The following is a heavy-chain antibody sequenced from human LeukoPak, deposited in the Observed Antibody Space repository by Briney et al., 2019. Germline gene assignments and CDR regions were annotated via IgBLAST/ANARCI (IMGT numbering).Heavy chain of an antibody. CDR1: GGSITTYY. CDR2: IYYSGST. CDR3: ARRRYCGGDCYTLDY. Sequence: SETLSLTCTVSGGSITTYYCSWIRQPPGKGLEWIGYIYYSGSTNYNPSLKSRVTISIDTSKNQFSLKLSSVTAADTAVYYCARRRYCGGDCYTLDYWGQGTLVTVSS. J-gene: IGHJ4*02. D-gene: IGHD2-21*02. V-gene: IGHV4-59*08.